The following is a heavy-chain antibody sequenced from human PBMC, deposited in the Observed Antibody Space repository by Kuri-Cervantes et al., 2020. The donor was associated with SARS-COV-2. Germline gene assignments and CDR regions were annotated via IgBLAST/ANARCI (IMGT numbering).Heavy chain of an antibody. Sequence: GGSLRLSCAASGFTFSSYAMSWVRQAPGKGLEWVSAISGSGGSTYYADSVKGRFTISRDNSRNTLYLQMNSLRAEDTAVYYCARNYYDILTGYLQYAYFDYWGQGTLVTVSS. CDR3: ARNYYDILTGYLQYAYFDY. CDR1: GFTFSSYA. V-gene: IGHV3-23*01. D-gene: IGHD3-9*01. J-gene: IGHJ4*02. CDR2: ISGSGGST.